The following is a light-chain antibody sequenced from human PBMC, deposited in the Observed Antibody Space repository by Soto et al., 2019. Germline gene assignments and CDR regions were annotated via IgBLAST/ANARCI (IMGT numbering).Light chain of an antibody. CDR3: QQSYSTPLT. CDR2: TAS. CDR1: QSISSY. V-gene: IGKV1-39*01. Sequence: DIQMTQSPSSLSASVGDRVTITCRASQSISSYLNWYKKKPGKAPELLIYTASSLQSAVPSRFSGSGSGTDFILTISSLQPEDFATYYCQQSYSTPLTFGGGTKVEIK. J-gene: IGKJ4*01.